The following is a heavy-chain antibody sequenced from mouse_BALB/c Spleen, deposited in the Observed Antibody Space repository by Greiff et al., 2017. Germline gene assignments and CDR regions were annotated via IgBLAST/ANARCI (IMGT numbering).Heavy chain of an antibody. J-gene: IGHJ2*01. Sequence: QVQLQQSGAELMKPGASVKISCKATGYTFSSYWIEWVKQRPGHGLEWIGEILPGSGSTNYNEKFKGKATFTADTSSNTAYMQLSSLASEDSAVYYCSRVGVHFDYWGQGTTLTVSA. D-gene: IGHD1-1*02. CDR2: ILPGSGST. CDR3: SRVGVHFDY. CDR1: GYTFSSYW. V-gene: IGHV1-9*01.